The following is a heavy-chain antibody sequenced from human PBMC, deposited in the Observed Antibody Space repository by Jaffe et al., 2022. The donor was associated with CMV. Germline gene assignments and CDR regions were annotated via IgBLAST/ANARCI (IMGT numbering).Heavy chain of an antibody. J-gene: IGHJ4*02. D-gene: IGHD4-17*01. CDR2: IYYSGST. V-gene: IGHV4-59*01. CDR3: ARDYGGSILDY. Sequence: QVQLQESGPGLVKPSETLSLTCTVSGGSISSYYWSWIRQPPGKGLEWIGYIYYSGSTNYNPSLKSRVTISVDTSKNQFSLKLSSVTAADTAVYYCARDYGGSILDYWGQGTLVTVSS. CDR1: GGSISSYY.